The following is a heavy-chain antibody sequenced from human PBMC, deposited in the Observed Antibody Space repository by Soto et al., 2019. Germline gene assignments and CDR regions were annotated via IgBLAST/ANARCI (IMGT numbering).Heavy chain of an antibody. CDR3: GRVPAPGRPTYTFF. CDR1: GYIFTDFF. CDR2: INPNDGDT. D-gene: IGHD3-16*01. Sequence: QVQLVQSGAEVRKPGASVKVSCKASGYIFTDFFIHWIRQAPGQGLEWLGWINPNDGDTEFSQRFLGRVFMTRDTPTKTVCMEMTGLTPNDTAVYYCGRVPAPGRPTYTFFWGQGSLVTVST. J-gene: IGHJ4*02. V-gene: IGHV1-2*02.